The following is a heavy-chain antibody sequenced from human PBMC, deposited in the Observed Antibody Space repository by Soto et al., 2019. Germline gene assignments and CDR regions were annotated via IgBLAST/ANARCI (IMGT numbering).Heavy chain of an antibody. V-gene: IGHV4-34*01. CDR3: ARVTRDGSKRYWYFDL. D-gene: IGHD5-12*01. J-gene: IGHJ2*01. CDR2: INHSGNT. CDR1: GGSFSGYY. Sequence: QVQLQQWGAGLLKPSETLSLTCAVYGGSFSGYYWNWIRQPPGKGLEWIGEINHSGNTNYNPSLKSQLTISVDTSKNQFSLNLNSVTVADTAMYFCARVTRDGSKRYWYFDLWGRGTLVTVSS.